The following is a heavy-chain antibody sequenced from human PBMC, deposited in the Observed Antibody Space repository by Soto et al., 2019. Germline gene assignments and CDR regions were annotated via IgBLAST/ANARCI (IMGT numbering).Heavy chain of an antibody. Sequence: GGSLRLSCAASGFTFSSYAMSWFRQAPGKGLEWVSAISGSGGSTYYADSVKGRFTISRDNSRNTLYLQMNSLTTEDTAVYYCAKNGDGPVAEAPADWGQGPLVTVSS. J-gene: IGHJ4*02. CDR1: GFTFSSYA. V-gene: IGHV3-23*01. D-gene: IGHD6-19*01. CDR3: AKNGDGPVAEAPAD. CDR2: ISGSGGST.